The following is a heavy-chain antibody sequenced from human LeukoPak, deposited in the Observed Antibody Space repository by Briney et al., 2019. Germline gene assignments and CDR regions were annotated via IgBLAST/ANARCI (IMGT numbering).Heavy chain of an antibody. CDR1: GFTFSSYS. CDR3: ARGEYYYDSSGYYPFDY. V-gene: IGHV3-48*04. D-gene: IGHD3-22*01. J-gene: IGHJ4*02. Sequence: GGSLRLSCAASGFTFSSYSMNWVRQAPGKGLEWVSYISSSGSTIYYADSVKGRFTISRDNAKNSLYLQMNSLRAEDTAVYYCARGEYYYDSSGYYPFDYWGQGTLVTVSS. CDR2: ISSSGSTI.